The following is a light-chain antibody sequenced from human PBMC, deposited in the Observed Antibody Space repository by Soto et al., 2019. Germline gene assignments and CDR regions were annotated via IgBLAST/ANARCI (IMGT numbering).Light chain of an antibody. Sequence: DIQMTHAPSTLSASEGDIVTITCRANQRIGTCLAWYQQNPGKAPKLLISDASTLEIGVPSRFGGSGSGTEFTLSISSLEPDDFASYYWQQCYWHWTFGQGTKVDIK. V-gene: IGKV1-5*01. CDR3: QQCYWHWT. CDR1: QRIGTC. J-gene: IGKJ1*01. CDR2: DAS.